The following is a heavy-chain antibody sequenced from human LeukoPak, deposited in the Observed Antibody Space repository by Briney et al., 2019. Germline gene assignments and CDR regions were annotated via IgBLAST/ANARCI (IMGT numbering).Heavy chain of an antibody. CDR3: AXAXXXXL. CDR2: IYSGTT. V-gene: IGHV3-53*01. J-gene: IGHJ4*02. Sequence: SXVRQAPXKGLEWVSFIYSGTTHYSDSVKGRFXISRDXXKNXXFLRMNSLRAEDTAVYYCAXAXXXXLWGXGXLXIVSS.